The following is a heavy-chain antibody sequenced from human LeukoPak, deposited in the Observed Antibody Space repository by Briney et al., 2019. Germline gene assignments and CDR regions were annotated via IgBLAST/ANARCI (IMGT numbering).Heavy chain of an antibody. CDR2: ISGSGGST. D-gene: IGHD1-1*01. Sequence: GGSLRLSCAASGFTLSSYAMSWVRQAPGKGLEWVSAISGSGGSTYYADSVKGRFTISRDNSKNTLYLQMNSLRAEDTAVYYCAKDQTGTTWYFDYWGQGTLVTVSS. CDR1: GFTLSSYA. CDR3: AKDQTGTTWYFDY. V-gene: IGHV3-23*01. J-gene: IGHJ4*02.